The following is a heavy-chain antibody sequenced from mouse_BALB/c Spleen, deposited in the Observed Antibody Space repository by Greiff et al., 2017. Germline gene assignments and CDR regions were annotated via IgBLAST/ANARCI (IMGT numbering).Heavy chain of an antibody. V-gene: IGHV5-12-2*01. CDR3: ARQEYGNYDAMDY. D-gene: IGHD2-10*02. J-gene: IGHJ4*01. CDR1: GFTFSSYT. Sequence: EVMLVESGGGLVQPGGSLKLSCAASGFTFSSYTMSWVRQTPEKRLEWVAYISNGGGSTYYPDTVKGRFTISRDNAKNTLYLQMSSLKSEDTAMYYCARQEYGNYDAMDYWGQGTSVTVSS. CDR2: ISNGGGST.